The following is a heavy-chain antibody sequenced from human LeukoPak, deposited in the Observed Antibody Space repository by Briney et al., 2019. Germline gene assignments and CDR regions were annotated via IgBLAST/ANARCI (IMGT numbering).Heavy chain of an antibody. D-gene: IGHD3-16*01. CDR3: VTGGYLTLFDY. Sequence: PSQTLSLTCTVSGGSISSGSYYWSWIRQPAGKGLEWIGRIYTSGSTNYNPSLKSRVTISVDTSKNQFSLKLSSVTAADTAVYYCVTGGYLTLFDYWGQGTLVTVSS. J-gene: IGHJ4*02. CDR1: GGSISSGSYY. V-gene: IGHV4-61*02. CDR2: IYTSGST.